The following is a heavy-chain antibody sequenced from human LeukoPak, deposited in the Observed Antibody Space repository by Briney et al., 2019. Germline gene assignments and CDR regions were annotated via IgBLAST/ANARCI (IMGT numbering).Heavy chain of an antibody. D-gene: IGHD2-21*02. CDR2: IYYSGST. J-gene: IGHJ4*02. V-gene: IGHV4-61*08. Sequence: SQTLSLTCTVSGGSISSGDYYWSWIRQPPGKGLEWIGYIYYSGSTNYNPSLKSRVTISVDTSKNQFSLKLSSVTAADTAVYYCARALDCGGDPCQPTAIDYWGQGTLVTVSS. CDR1: GGSISSGDYY. CDR3: ARALDCGGDPCQPTAIDY.